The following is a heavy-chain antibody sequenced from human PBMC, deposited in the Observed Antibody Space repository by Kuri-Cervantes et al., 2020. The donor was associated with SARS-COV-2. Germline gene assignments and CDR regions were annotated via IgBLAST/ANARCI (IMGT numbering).Heavy chain of an antibody. CDR1: GFTFSDYY. CDR3: ARDSITMVQGVTSDAFDT. J-gene: IGHJ3*02. V-gene: IGHV3-11*01. CDR2: ISSSGSTI. Sequence: GGSLRLSCAASGFTFSDYYMSWIRQAPGKGLEWVSYISSSGSTIYYADSVKGRFTISRDNAKNSLYLQMNSLRAEDTAVYYCARDSITMVQGVTSDAFDTWGRGTMVTVSS. D-gene: IGHD3-10*01.